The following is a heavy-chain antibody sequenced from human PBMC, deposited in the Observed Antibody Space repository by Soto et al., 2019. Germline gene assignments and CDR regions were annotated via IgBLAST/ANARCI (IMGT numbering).Heavy chain of an antibody. CDR3: ARENTVMVAAEVDF. Sequence: GSLRLSCAASGFYFSMYSMTWVRQAPGKGLEWVSSISPSSSYIHYADSVKGRFTISRDNAKYSLFLQMSSLRAEDTALYYCARENTVMVAAEVDFWGQGALVTVSS. V-gene: IGHV3-21*01. CDR2: ISPSSSYI. J-gene: IGHJ4*02. D-gene: IGHD2-15*01. CDR1: GFYFSMYS.